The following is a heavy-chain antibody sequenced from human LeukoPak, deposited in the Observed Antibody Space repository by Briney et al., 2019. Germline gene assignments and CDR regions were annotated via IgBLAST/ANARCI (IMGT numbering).Heavy chain of an antibody. D-gene: IGHD2-15*01. CDR3: AKEGYCSGGTCYEGAFDL. CDR2: ISWNSGRI. J-gene: IGHJ3*01. CDR1: GFTFDDYG. V-gene: IGHV3-9*01. Sequence: TGGSLRLSCVASGFTFDDYGMHWVRQAPGKGLEWVSGISWNSGRIGYADSVKGRITISRDNAKNSLYLQMNSLRAEDTALYYCAKEGYCSGGTCYEGAFDLWGQGTMVTVSS.